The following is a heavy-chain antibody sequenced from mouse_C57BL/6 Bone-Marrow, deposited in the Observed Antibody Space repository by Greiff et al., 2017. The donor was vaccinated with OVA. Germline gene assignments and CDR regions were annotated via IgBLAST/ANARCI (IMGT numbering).Heavy chain of an antibody. CDR1: GFNIKDDY. Sequence: VQLQQSGAELVRPGASVKLSCTASGFNIKDDYMHWVKQRPEQGLEWIGWIDPENGDTEYASKFQGKATITAATSSNTAYLQLCSLTSEDTALYYCTTHIFNGWGQGTTLTVSS. V-gene: IGHV14-4*01. CDR2: IDPENGDT. CDR3: TTHIFNG. J-gene: IGHJ2*01.